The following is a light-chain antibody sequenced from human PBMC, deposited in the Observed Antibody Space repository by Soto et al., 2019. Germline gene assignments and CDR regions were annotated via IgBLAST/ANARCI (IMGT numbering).Light chain of an antibody. Sequence: DIQMTQSPSSLSASVGDRVTIARRASQNIRTYLNWYQQNPGKAPKLLIYAASNLHSGVPSRFSGSGSGTDFTLNISSLQPEDFATYYCQQAYSKNTFGGGTKVAIK. J-gene: IGKJ4*01. CDR1: QNIRTY. CDR3: QQAYSKNT. CDR2: AAS. V-gene: IGKV1-39*01.